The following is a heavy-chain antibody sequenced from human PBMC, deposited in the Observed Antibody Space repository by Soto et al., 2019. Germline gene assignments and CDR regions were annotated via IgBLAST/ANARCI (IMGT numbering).Heavy chain of an antibody. CDR2: IYYSGST. J-gene: IGHJ4*02. Sequence: ASETLSLTCTVSGGSISSYYWSWIRQPPRKGLEWIGYIYYSGSTNYNPSLKSRVTISVDTSKNQFSLKLSSVTAADTAVYYCARGTVTEFIDYWGQGTLVTVSS. V-gene: IGHV4-59*08. D-gene: IGHD4-17*01. CDR1: GGSISSYY. CDR3: ARGTVTEFIDY.